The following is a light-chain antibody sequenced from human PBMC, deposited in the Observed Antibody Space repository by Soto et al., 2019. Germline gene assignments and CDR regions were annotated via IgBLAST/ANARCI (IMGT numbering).Light chain of an antibody. J-gene: IGKJ2*01. V-gene: IGKV3-15*01. CDR3: QQFSTWPYT. CDR1: QDVSKN. Sequence: EIVMTQSPATLSVSPGDRATLSCRPSQDVSKNLAWYQQKPGQAPRLLVNSARTRATGIPARLSGSGSGTEFTLTISSLQSEDFAVYYCQQFSTWPYTFGRGTKLEI. CDR2: SAR.